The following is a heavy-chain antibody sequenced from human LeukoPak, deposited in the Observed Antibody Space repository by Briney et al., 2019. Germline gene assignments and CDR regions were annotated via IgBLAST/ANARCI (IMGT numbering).Heavy chain of an antibody. J-gene: IGHJ3*02. CDR3: ARGRFLDAFDI. CDR1: GGSISTYY. CDR2: IYYSGSA. V-gene: IGHV4-59*01. Sequence: PETLSFTCTVSGGSISTYYWSWIRQPSGKGLEWIGYIYYSGSAKYKPSLKSRVTISVDTSKNQFSLQLSSVTAADTAVYYCARGRFLDAFDIWGQGTMATVSS. D-gene: IGHD3-3*01.